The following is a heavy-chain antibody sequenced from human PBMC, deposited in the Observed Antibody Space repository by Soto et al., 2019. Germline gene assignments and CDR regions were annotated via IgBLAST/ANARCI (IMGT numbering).Heavy chain of an antibody. V-gene: IGHV3-74*01. CDR1: GFSLSDYW. CDR2: ITRDGRST. D-gene: IGHD5-18*01. CDR3: ARGANGYYYFYF. Sequence: EVQLVESGGGLVQPGGSLRLSCAASGFSLSDYWMHWVRQAPGEGLVWLSRITRDGRSTNYADSVKGGFTNSRDNAKNTLHLQLKTVRGEDTAVYYCARGANGYYYFYFWGQGTLVTVSS. J-gene: IGHJ4*02.